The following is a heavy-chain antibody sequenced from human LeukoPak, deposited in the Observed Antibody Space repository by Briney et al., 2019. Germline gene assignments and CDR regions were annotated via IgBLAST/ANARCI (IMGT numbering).Heavy chain of an antibody. CDR2: TNSGGTST. D-gene: IGHD2-8*01. Sequence: PGGSLRLSCATSGFPFSDFSMSWVRQAPGKGLEWISTTNSGGTSTYYAESVKGRFTISRDNSKNTLYLQMSSLRVEDTAVYYCAKQSYARSLGEGGPGTLASVSS. CDR1: GFPFSDFS. V-gene: IGHV3-23*01. J-gene: IGHJ4*02. CDR3: AKQSYARSLGE.